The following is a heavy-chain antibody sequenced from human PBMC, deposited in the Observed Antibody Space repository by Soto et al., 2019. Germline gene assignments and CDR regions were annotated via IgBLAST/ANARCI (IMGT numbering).Heavy chain of an antibody. CDR1: GDSINSSNW. J-gene: IGHJ6*02. D-gene: IGHD6-13*01. CDR2: IYHTGIT. Sequence: SETLSLTCAVSGDSINSSNWWTWVRQPPGKGLECIGDIYHTGITNYNPSLKSRVTILVDKSKNQFSLKLTSVTAADTAVYYCARYSAAGLYYYCGMDDWGQGTTVAVSS. CDR3: ARYSAAGLYYYCGMDD. V-gene: IGHV4-4*02.